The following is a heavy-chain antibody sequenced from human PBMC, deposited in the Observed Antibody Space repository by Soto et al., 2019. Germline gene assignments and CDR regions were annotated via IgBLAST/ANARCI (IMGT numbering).Heavy chain of an antibody. CDR1: GGSISSGGYS. Sequence: SETLSLTCAVSGGSISSGGYSWSWIRQPPGKGLEWIGYIYHSGSTYYNPSLKSRVTISVDRSKNQYSLKLSSVTAADTAVYYCARAHYGDYGYGMDVWGQGTTVTVSS. V-gene: IGHV4-30-2*01. J-gene: IGHJ6*02. CDR2: IYHSGST. CDR3: ARAHYGDYGYGMDV. D-gene: IGHD4-17*01.